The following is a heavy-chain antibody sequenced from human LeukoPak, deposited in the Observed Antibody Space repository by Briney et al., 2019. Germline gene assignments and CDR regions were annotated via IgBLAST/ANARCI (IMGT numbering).Heavy chain of an antibody. Sequence: SETLSLTCTVSGGSISSSSYYWGWIRQPPGKGLEWIGSFYYSGSTYYNPSLESRVTISVDTPKNQFSLKLSSVTAADTAVYYCARVSVEISSSDYWGQGTLVTVSS. CDR3: ARVSVEISSSDY. D-gene: IGHD3-3*02. CDR1: GGSISSSSYY. J-gene: IGHJ4*02. CDR2: FYYSGST. V-gene: IGHV4-39*07.